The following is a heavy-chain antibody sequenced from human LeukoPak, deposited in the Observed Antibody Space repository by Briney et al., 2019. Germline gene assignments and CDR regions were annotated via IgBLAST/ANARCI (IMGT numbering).Heavy chain of an antibody. J-gene: IGHJ4*02. CDR1: GFTFSSYG. Sequence: PGGSLRLSCAASGFTFSSYGMHWVRQAPGKGLEWVAVISYDGSNKYYADSVKGRFTIFRDNSRNTLYLQMNSLRAEDTAVYYCAKVRSGYYFESWGQGTLVTVSP. CDR2: ISYDGSNK. D-gene: IGHD3-10*01. CDR3: AKVRSGYYFES. V-gene: IGHV3-30*18.